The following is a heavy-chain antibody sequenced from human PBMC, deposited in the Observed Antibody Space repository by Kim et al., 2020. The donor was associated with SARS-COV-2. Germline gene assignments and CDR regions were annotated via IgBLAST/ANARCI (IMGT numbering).Heavy chain of an antibody. CDR1: GFTFSSYS. V-gene: IGHV3-21*01. CDR3: ARGLYSSSSGGNYYYYGMDV. D-gene: IGHD6-6*01. CDR2: ISSSSSYI. J-gene: IGHJ6*02. Sequence: GGSLRLSCAASGFTFSSYSMNWVRQAPGKGLEWVSSISSSSSYIYYADSVKGRFTISRDNAKNSLYLQMNSLRAEDTAVYYCARGLYSSSSGGNYYYYGMDVSGQGTTVTVSS.